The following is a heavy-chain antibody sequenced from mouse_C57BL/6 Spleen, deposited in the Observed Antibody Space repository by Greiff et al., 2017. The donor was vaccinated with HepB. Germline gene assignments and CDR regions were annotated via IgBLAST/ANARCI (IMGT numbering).Heavy chain of an antibody. D-gene: IGHD1-1*01. CDR2: ISSGGDYI. CDR3: TRDPLYYGSSYDYYFDY. Sequence: EVQVVESGEGLVKPGGSLKLSCAASGFTFSSYAMSWVRQTPEKRLEWVAYISSGGDYIYYADTVKGRFTISRDNARNTLYLQMSSLKSEDTAMYYCTRDPLYYGSSYDYYFDYWGQGTTLTVSS. V-gene: IGHV5-9-1*02. CDR1: GFTFSSYA. J-gene: IGHJ2*01.